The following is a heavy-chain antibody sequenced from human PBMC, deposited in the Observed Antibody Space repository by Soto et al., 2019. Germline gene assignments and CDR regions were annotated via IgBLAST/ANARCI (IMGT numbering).Heavy chain of an antibody. CDR2: IYHSGST. CDR1: SGSISSSNW. D-gene: IGHD5-12*01. V-gene: IGHV4-4*02. J-gene: IGHJ4*02. CDR3: ARDHKWLGSKFDY. Sequence: SETLSLTCAVSSGSISSSNWWSWVRQPPGKGLEWIGEIYHSGSTNYNPSLKSRVTISVDKSKNQFSLKLSSVTAADTAVYYCARDHKWLGSKFDYWGQGTLVTVSS.